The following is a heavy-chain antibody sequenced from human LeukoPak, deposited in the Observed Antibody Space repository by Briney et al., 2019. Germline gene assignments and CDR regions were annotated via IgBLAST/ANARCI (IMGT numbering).Heavy chain of an antibody. D-gene: IGHD6-13*01. V-gene: IGHV4-39*01. J-gene: IGHJ4*02. Sequence: SETLSLTCTVSGGSISSTSYYWGWIRQAPGKGLEWLASIYYSGATYYNPSLKSRLTVSGDTSNNRFSLELTSVTAADTAVYYCARQGLQQLLPGSNFWGQGTLVTVSS. CDR2: IYYSGAT. CDR3: ARQGLQQLLPGSNF. CDR1: GGSISSTSYY.